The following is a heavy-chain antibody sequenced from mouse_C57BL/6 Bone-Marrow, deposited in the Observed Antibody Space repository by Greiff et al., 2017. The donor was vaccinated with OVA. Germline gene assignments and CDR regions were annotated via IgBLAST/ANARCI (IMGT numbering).Heavy chain of an antibody. Sequence: EVHLVESGGGLVQSGRSLRLSCATSGFTFSDFYMEWVRQAPGKGLEWIAASRNKANDYTTEYSASVKGRFIVSRDTSQSILYLQMHALRAEDTAIYYCARAKVVARYFDVWGTGTTVTVSS. V-gene: IGHV7-1*01. CDR1: GFTFSDFY. J-gene: IGHJ1*03. D-gene: IGHD1-1*01. CDR2: SRNKANDYTT. CDR3: ARAKVVARYFDV.